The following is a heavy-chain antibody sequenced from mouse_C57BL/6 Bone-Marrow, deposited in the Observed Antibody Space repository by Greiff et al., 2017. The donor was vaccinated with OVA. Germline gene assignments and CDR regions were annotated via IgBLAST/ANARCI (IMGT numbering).Heavy chain of an antibody. Sequence: EVKLVESGGDLVKPGGSLKLSCAASGFTFSSYGMSWVRQTPDKRLEWVATISSGGSYTYYPDSVKGRFTISRDNAKNTLYLQMSSLKSEDTAMYYCARRGRNWEGYFDVWGTGTMVTVSS. CDR1: GFTFSSYG. D-gene: IGHD4-1*01. J-gene: IGHJ1*03. CDR3: ARRGRNWEGYFDV. CDR2: ISSGGSYT. V-gene: IGHV5-6*01.